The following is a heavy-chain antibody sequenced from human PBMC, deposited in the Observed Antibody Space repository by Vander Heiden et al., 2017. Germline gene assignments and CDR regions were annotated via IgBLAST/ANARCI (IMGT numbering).Heavy chain of an antibody. CDR2: ISTGGSTI. V-gene: IGHV3-11*01. Sequence: QVQLVESGGGLVKPGGSLRLSCAASGFTFSDNYLSWFPQAPGKGLEWVSYISTGGSTISYADSVKGRFTISRDNAKNSLYLQMNSLRAEDTAVYYCARTSSGVYFDYWGQGTLVTVSS. J-gene: IGHJ4*02. CDR3: ARTSSGVYFDY. CDR1: GFTFSDNY. D-gene: IGHD3-10*01.